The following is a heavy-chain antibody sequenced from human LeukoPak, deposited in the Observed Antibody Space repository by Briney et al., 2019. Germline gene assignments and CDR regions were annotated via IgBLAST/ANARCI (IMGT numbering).Heavy chain of an antibody. CDR3: ATVGIVVVPAAPRYYYYYMDV. CDR1: GGSISSYY. V-gene: IGHV4-59*01. J-gene: IGHJ6*03. D-gene: IGHD2-2*01. Sequence: SETLSLTCTVSGGSISSYYWSWIRQPPGKGLEWIGYIYYSGSTNYNPSLKSRVTISVDTSKNQFSLKLSSVTAADTAVYYCATVGIVVVPAAPRYYYYYMDVWGKGTTVTVSS. CDR2: IYYSGST.